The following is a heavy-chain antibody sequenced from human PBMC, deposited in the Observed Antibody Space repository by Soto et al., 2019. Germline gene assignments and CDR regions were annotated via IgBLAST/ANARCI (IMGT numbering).Heavy chain of an antibody. CDR1: GGSISSYY. V-gene: IGHV4-59*01. J-gene: IGHJ4*02. D-gene: IGHD6-13*01. CDR2: IYYSGST. Sequence: ASETLSLTCTVSGGSISSYYWSWIRQPPGKGLEWIGYIYYSGSTNYNPSLKSRVTISVDTSKNQFSLKLSSATAADTAVYYCASMTPNSISHQNQMPYYFDSWGQGTLLTISS. CDR3: ASMTPNSISHQNQMPYYFDS.